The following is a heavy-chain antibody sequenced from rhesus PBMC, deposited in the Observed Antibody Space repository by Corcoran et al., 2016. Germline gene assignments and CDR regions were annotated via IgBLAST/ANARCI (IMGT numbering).Heavy chain of an antibody. Sequence: QVQLQESGPGLVKPSETLSLTCAVSGYSISGYYWSWIRQAPVKGLEWIGYITYRGSTSYNPSRKSRVTISRDTSKNQFCLKLSSVTAADTAVYYCARDLIQADYWGQGVLVTVSS. J-gene: IGHJ4*01. V-gene: IGHV4-122*02. CDR2: ITYRGST. D-gene: IGHD5-12*01. CDR1: GYSISGYY. CDR3: ARDLIQADY.